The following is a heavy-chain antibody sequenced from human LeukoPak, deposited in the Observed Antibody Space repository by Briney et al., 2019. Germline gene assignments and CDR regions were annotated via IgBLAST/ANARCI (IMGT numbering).Heavy chain of an antibody. V-gene: IGHV3-11*01. Sequence: GGSLRLSCITSGLNFSVYYMTWIRQAPGNGLGAPGNGLEWLSHISKTGTSVYYADSARGRFTISRDNAKNSLYLHMNNQRAEDTAVYYCVAGVALDYWGQGALVTVSS. CDR2: ISKTGTSV. CDR1: GLNFSVYY. D-gene: IGHD3-3*01. CDR3: VAGVALDY. J-gene: IGHJ4*02.